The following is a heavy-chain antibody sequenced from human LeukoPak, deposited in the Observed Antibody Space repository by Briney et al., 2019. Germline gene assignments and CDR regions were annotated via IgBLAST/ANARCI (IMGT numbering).Heavy chain of an antibody. CDR3: AREGVAYAFDI. D-gene: IGHD5-12*01. CDR2: ISCDGSNK. Sequence: GGSLRLSCAASGFTFSSYGMHWVRQAPGKGLEWVAVISCDGSNKYYADSVKGRFTISRDNSKNTLYLQMNSLRAEDTAVYYCAREGVAYAFDIWGQGTMVTVSS. V-gene: IGHV3-30*03. CDR1: GFTFSSYG. J-gene: IGHJ3*02.